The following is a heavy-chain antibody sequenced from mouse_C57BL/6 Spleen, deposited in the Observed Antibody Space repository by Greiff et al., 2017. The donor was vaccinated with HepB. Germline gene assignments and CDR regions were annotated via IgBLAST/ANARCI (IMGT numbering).Heavy chain of an antibody. J-gene: IGHJ3*01. D-gene: IGHD4-1*01. V-gene: IGHV1-82*01. Sequence: QVQLKQSGPELVKPGASVKISCKASGYAFSSSWMNWVKQRPGKGLEWIGRIYPGDGDTNYNGKFKGKATLTADKSSSTAYMQLSSLTSEDSAVYFCARELTWFAYWGQGTLVTVSA. CDR1: GYAFSSSW. CDR3: ARELTWFAY. CDR2: IYPGDGDT.